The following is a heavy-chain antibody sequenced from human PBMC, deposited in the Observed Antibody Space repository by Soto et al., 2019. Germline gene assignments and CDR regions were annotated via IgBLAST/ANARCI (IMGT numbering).Heavy chain of an antibody. CDR2: IAGNSDII. J-gene: IGHJ6*02. Sequence: EVQLVESGGGLVQPGRSLRLSCAASGFRFEEYAMHWVRQAPGKGLGWVSGIAGNSDIIGYADSGKGRFTIARDNGKNSLYLQMNSLRPEDTALYYCAKDHYGSAIYGMDVWGQGTTVTVSS. CDR3: AKDHYGSAIYGMDV. V-gene: IGHV3-9*01. CDR1: GFRFEEYA. D-gene: IGHD3-10*01.